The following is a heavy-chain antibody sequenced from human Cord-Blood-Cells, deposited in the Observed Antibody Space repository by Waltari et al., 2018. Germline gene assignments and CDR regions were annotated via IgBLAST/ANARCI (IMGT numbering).Heavy chain of an antibody. J-gene: IGHJ4*02. D-gene: IGHD2-15*01. Sequence: EVQLVESGGGLVKPGGSLRLSCAASGFTFSTAWMSWGRHAQGKGLEWVGRIKSKTDGGTTDYAAPVKGRFTISRDDSKNTLYLQMNSLKTEDTAVYYCTTDCSGGSCYHFDYWGQGTLVTVSS. CDR1: GFTFSTAW. CDR2: IKSKTDGGTT. CDR3: TTDCSGGSCYHFDY. V-gene: IGHV3-15*01.